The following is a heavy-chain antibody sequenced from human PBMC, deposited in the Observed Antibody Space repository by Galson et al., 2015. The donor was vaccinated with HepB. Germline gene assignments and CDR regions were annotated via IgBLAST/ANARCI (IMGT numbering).Heavy chain of an antibody. CDR2: IDWEDDK. CDR3: ARLDYDSSGYYVDY. D-gene: IGHD3-22*01. CDR1: GFSLSTGGMC. V-gene: IGHV2-70*01. Sequence: PALVKPTQTLPLTCTFSGFSLSTGGMCVSWIRQPPGKALEWPAHIDWEDDKYYSTFLKTRLTISKDTSKNQVVLTMTNMDPADTATYYGARLDYDSSGYYVDYWGQGTLVTVSS. J-gene: IGHJ4*02.